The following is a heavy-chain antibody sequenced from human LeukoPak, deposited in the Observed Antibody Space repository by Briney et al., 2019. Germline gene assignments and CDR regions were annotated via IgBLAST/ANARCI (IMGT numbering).Heavy chain of an antibody. CDR3: AMVHCSGGSCSFDY. CDR1: GFTFSSYS. CDR2: ISSSSSYI. Sequence: GGSLRLSCAASGFTFSSYSMNWVRQAAGKGLEWVSSISSSSSYIYYADSVKGRFTISRDNAKNSLYLQMNSLRAEDTAVYYCAMVHCSGGSCSFDYWGQGTLVTVSS. V-gene: IGHV3-21*01. D-gene: IGHD2-15*01. J-gene: IGHJ4*02.